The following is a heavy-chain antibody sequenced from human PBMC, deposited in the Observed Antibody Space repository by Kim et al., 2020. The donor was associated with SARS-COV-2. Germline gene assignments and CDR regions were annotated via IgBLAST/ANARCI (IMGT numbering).Heavy chain of an antibody. V-gene: IGHV4-30-2*01. J-gene: IGHJ6*02. Sequence: TPSLKSRVTISVDRSKNQFSLKLSSVTAADTAVYYCARWNSPYYYYGMDVWGQGTTVTVSS. D-gene: IGHD1-7*01. CDR3: ARWNSPYYYYGMDV.